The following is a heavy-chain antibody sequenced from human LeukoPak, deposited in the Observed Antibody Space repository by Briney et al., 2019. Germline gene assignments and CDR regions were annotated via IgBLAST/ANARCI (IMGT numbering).Heavy chain of an antibody. Sequence: PGGSLRLSCAAFGFTVSVNYMSWVRQAPGKGLECVSVISGSGGSTYYADSVKGRFTISRDNSKNTLYLQMNSLRAEDTAVYYCAKDLVVAATRGVSFDYWGQGTLVTVSS. D-gene: IGHD2-15*01. J-gene: IGHJ4*02. V-gene: IGHV3-23*01. CDR2: ISGSGGST. CDR1: GFTVSVNY. CDR3: AKDLVVAATRGVSFDY.